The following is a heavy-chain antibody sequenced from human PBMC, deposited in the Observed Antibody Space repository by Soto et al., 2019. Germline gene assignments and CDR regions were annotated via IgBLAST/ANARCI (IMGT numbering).Heavy chain of an antibody. CDR3: ARDDGSGSYFYTPTSYYYGMDV. J-gene: IGHJ6*02. CDR2: IIPIFGTA. Sequence: SVKVSCKASGGTFSSYAISWVRQAPGQGLEWMGGIIPIFGTANYAQKFQGRVTITADESTSTAYMELSSLRSEDTAVYYCARDDGSGSYFYTPTSYYYGMDVWGQGTTVTVSS. V-gene: IGHV1-69*13. D-gene: IGHD3-10*01. CDR1: GGTFSSYA.